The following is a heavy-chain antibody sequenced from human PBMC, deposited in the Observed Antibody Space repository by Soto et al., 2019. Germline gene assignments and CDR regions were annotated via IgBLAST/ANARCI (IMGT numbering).Heavy chain of an antibody. V-gene: IGHV1-46*03. D-gene: IGHD3-10*01. CDR2: INPSGGST. Sequence: ASVKVSCKASGYTFTSYYMHWVRQAKGQGLEWMGIINPSGGSTSYAQKFQGRVTMTRDTSTSTVYMELSSLRSEDTAVYYCARAFRGYYGSGSYYNLWIIGNCWFDPWGQGTLVTVSS. CDR3: ARAFRGYYGSGSYYNLWIIGNCWFDP. CDR1: GYTFTSYY. J-gene: IGHJ5*02.